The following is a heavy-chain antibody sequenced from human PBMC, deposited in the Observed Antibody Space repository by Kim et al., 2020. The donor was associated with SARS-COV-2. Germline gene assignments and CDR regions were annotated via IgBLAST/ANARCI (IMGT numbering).Heavy chain of an antibody. D-gene: IGHD1-26*01. J-gene: IGHJ4*02. CDR1: GFTFSSYA. V-gene: IGHV3-23*01. CDR3: AKEAYHIVGATNRHCDY. CDR2: ISGSGGST. Sequence: GGSLRLSCAASGFTFSSYAMSWVRQAPGKGLEWVSAISGSGGSTYYADSVKGRFTISRDNSKNTLYLQMNSLRAEDTAVYYCAKEAYHIVGATNRHCDYWGQGTLATVSS.